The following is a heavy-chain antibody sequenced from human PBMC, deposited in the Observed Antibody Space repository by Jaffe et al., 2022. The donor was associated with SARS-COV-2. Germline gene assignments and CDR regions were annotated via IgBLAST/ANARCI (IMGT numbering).Heavy chain of an antibody. D-gene: IGHD6-19*01. CDR3: AKAVAGFWYFDL. Sequence: EVQLLESGGGLVQPGGSLRLSCSASGFTFSSYGMSWVRQAPGKGLEGISGISGNGGSTYHADSVKGRFTISRDNSKNTLYLQMNSLRAEDTAVYYCAKAVAGFWYFDLWGRGTLVTVSS. J-gene: IGHJ2*01. V-gene: IGHV3-23*01. CDR1: GFTFSSYG. CDR2: ISGNGGST.